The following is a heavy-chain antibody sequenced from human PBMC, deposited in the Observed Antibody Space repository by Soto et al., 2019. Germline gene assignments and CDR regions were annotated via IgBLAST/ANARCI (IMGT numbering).Heavy chain of an antibody. CDR1: GGSISSYY. Sequence: SETLSLTCTVSGGSISSYYWSWIRQPPGKGLEWIGYIYYSGSTDYNPSLKSRVTISVDTSKNQFSLKLSSVTAADTAVYYCARGRSGGEMATITNCDYWGQGTLVTVSS. D-gene: IGHD5-12*01. CDR3: ARGRSGGEMATITNCDY. J-gene: IGHJ4*02. V-gene: IGHV4-59*01. CDR2: IYYSGST.